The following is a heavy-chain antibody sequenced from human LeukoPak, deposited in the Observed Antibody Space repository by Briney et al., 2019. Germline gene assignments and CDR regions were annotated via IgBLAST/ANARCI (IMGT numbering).Heavy chain of an antibody. D-gene: IGHD3-10*01. J-gene: IGHJ6*02. Sequence: GGSLRLSCAASGFTVSSNYMSWVRQAPGKGLEWVSVIYTGGSTYYADSVKGRFTISRDNAKNSLYLQMNSLRAEDTALYYCAKDGGFGELLSDSWTGMDVWGQGTTVTVSS. CDR1: GFTVSSNY. CDR3: AKDGGFGELLSDSWTGMDV. CDR2: IYTGGST. V-gene: IGHV3-53*05.